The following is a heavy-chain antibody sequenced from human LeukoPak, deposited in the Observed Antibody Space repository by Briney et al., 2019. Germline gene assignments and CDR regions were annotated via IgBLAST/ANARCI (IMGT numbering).Heavy chain of an antibody. Sequence: QKFQGRVTITADKSTSTAYMELSSLRSEDTAVYYCAREGQGPRRDTGSYFGYWGQGTLVTVSS. CDR3: AREGQGPRRDTGSYFGY. J-gene: IGHJ4*02. V-gene: IGHV1-69*04. D-gene: IGHD1-26*01.